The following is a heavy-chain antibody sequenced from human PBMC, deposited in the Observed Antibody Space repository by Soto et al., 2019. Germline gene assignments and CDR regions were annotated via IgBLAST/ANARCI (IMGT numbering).Heavy chain of an antibody. D-gene: IGHD3-10*01. CDR3: XXXXXXXXXXYYPSSAE. CDR1: GGSISSGGYY. V-gene: IGHV4-31*03. CDR2: ISYSGST. Sequence: QVQLQESGPGLVKPSQTLSLTCTVSGGSISSGGYYWSWIRQYPGKGLEWIGYISYSGSTYYNPSIKSRITISVDTSKNQFFMKLRSVNDADTAVYYXXXXXXXXXXXYYPSSAE. J-gene: IGHJ1*01.